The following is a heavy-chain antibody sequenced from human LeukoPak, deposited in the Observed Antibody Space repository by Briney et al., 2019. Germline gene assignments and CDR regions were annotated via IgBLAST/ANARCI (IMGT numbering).Heavy chain of an antibody. V-gene: IGHV4-34*01. D-gene: IGHD3-10*01. Sequence: PSETLSLTCAVHGGSFSGYYWSWIRQPPGKGREWIGEINHSGSTNYNPSLKSRVTISVDTSKNQFSLKLSSVTAADTAVYYCARTRSGSYYMVHSWFDPWGQGTLVTVSS. CDR2: INHSGST. J-gene: IGHJ5*02. CDR1: GGSFSGYY. CDR3: ARTRSGSYYMVHSWFDP.